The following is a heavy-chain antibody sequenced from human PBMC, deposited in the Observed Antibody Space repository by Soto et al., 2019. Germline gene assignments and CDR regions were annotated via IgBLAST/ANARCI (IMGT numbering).Heavy chain of an antibody. CDR1: GGSISRSSYY. Sequence: SETLSLTCTVSGGSISRSSYYWGWIRQPPGKGLEWIGSIYYSGSTYYNPSLKSRVTISVDTSKNQFSLKLSSVTAADTAVYYCARLYYYDSSGYPTWGQGTLVTVSS. D-gene: IGHD3-22*01. V-gene: IGHV4-39*01. CDR2: IYYSGST. CDR3: ARLYYYDSSGYPT. J-gene: IGHJ5*02.